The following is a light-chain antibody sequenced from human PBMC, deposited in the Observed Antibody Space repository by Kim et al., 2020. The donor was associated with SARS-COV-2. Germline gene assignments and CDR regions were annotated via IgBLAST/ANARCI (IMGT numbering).Light chain of an antibody. J-gene: IGKJ2*01. CDR2: QAS. CDR1: QIINTY. CDR3: QHYIRFPYT. V-gene: IGKV1-5*03. Sequence: DIQMTQSPSTLSASVGDRVTITCRASQIINTYLAWYQQKPGKAPDLLIYQASSLHIGVPSRFSGSGSGTEFTLTINSLQPDDFATYYCQHYIRFPYTFGQGTKLEI.